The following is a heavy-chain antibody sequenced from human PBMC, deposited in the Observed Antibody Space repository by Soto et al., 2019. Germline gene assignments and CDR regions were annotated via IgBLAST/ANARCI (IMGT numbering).Heavy chain of an antibody. J-gene: IGHJ5*02. D-gene: IGHD5-18*01. Sequence: QITLKESGPMLVKPTQALTLTCTCSGFSLTTSGVGVGWIRLPPGKALEWLALVYWDDDKRYSPSLTNRLTLSRDTSKNQVVLTLTNVDPTDTVTYFCAHKGGFGYPESWGQGIMVTVSS. CDR3: AHKGGFGYPES. CDR1: GFSLTTSGVG. CDR2: VYWDDDK. V-gene: IGHV2-5*02.